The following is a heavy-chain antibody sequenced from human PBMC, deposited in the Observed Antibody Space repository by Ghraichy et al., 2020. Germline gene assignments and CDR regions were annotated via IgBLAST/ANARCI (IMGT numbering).Heavy chain of an antibody. CDR3: ARDPCCSITSIPYYFDS. J-gene: IGHJ4*02. V-gene: IGHV3-48*03. Sequence: GGSLRLSCAASGFSFSGYEMNWVRQAPGKGLEWISYISSSGATIYYADSVKGRFTVSRDNAKNSLYLQMNSLRAEDTAVYYCARDPCCSITSIPYYFDSWGQGTLVTVSS. CDR2: ISSSGATI. D-gene: IGHD2-2*01. CDR1: GFSFSGYE.